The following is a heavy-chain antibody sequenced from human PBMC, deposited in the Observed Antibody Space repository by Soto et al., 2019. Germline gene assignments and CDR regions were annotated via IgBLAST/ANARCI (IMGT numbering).Heavy chain of an antibody. CDR2: ISAYNGNT. Sequence: QVQLVQSGAEVKKPGASVKVSCKASGYTFTSYGISWVRQARGQGLEWMGWISAYNGNTNYAQKLQGRVTMTTDTSTSTAYMELRSLRSDDTAVYSCARTRVGWWIVVVTEDYWGQGTLVTVSS. V-gene: IGHV1-18*01. D-gene: IGHD3-22*01. CDR1: GYTFTSYG. CDR3: ARTRVGWWIVVVTEDY. J-gene: IGHJ4*02.